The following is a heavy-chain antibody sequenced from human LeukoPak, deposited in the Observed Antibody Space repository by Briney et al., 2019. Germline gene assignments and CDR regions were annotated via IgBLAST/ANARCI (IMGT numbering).Heavy chain of an antibody. V-gene: IGHV3-53*01. CDR2: IDSGGST. D-gene: IGHD2-8*01. Sequence: GGSLRLSCAASGFTVRSNYMSWVRQARGKGLEWVSVIDSGGSTYYADSVKGRFSISRDNSKNTVYLEMKSLRVEDTAVYDCAREDAFDYWGQGTLVTVSS. J-gene: IGHJ4*02. CDR3: AREDAFDY. CDR1: GFTVRSNY.